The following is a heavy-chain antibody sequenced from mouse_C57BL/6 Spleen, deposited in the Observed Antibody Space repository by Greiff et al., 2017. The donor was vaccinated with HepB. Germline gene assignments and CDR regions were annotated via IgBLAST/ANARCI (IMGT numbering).Heavy chain of an antibody. J-gene: IGHJ4*01. CDR2: IYPRSGNT. CDR1: GYTFTSYG. CDR3: ARGDYGNYVDAMDY. V-gene: IGHV1-81*01. D-gene: IGHD2-1*01. Sequence: VQLQQSGAELARPGASVKLSCKASGYTFTSYGISWVKQRTGQGLEWIGEIYPRSGNTYYNEKFKGKATLTADKSSSTAYMELRSLTSEDSAVYLCARGDYGNYVDAMDYWGQGTSVTVSS.